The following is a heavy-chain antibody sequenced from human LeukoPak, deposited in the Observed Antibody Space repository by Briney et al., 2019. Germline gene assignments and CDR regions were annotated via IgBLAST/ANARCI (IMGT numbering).Heavy chain of an antibody. CDR3: ARVGWERYYFDY. J-gene: IGHJ4*02. CDR1: GGSISSSSYY. CDR2: IYYSGST. V-gene: IGHV4-39*07. D-gene: IGHD1-26*01. Sequence: KSSETLSLTCTVSGGSISSSSYYWGWIRQPPGKGLEWIGSIYYSGSTYYNPSLKSRVTISVDTSKNQFSLKLSSVTAADTAVYYCARVGWERYYFDYWGQGTLVTVSS.